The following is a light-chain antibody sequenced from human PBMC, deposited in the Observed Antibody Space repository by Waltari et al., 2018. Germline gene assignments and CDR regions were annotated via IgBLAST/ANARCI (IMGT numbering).Light chain of an antibody. V-gene: IGKV3-15*01. CDR2: GAS. CDR3: QQYNTWPLS. CDR1: QSVDND. J-gene: IGKJ3*01. Sequence: EIVMTQSPVTLSVSPGEGATLSCRASQSVDNDLAWYQQTPGQAPSRVIYGASTRATGVPGRFSGGGSGTEFTITISSLQSEDFAVYYCQQYNTWPLSVGPGTTVDIK.